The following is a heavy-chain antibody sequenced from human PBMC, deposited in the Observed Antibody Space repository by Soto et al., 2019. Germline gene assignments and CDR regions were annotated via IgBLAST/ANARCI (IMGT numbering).Heavy chain of an antibody. J-gene: IGHJ6*04. D-gene: IGHD6-13*01. CDR1: GYTFTSYG. CDR3: ASPIAAAVTDVSYYYYGMDV. V-gene: IGHV1-18*01. Sequence: ASVKVSCKASGYTFTSYGISWVRQAPGQGLEWMGWINAGNGNTKYSQKFQGRVTMTRDTSTSTVYMELSSLRSEDTAVYYCASPIAAAVTDVSYYYYGMDVWGKGTTVTVSS. CDR2: INAGNGNT.